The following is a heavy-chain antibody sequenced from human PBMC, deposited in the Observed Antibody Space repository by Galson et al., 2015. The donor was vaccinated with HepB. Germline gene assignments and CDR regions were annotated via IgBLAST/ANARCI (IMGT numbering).Heavy chain of an antibody. D-gene: IGHD3-10*01. J-gene: IGHJ6*02. Sequence: SVKVSCKASGFTFTSSAMQWVRQARGQRLEWIGWIVVGSGNTNYAQKFQERVTITRDRSTSTAYMELSSLRSEDTAVYYCAAGPAVRGVCIQSYYYYGMDVWGQGTTVTVSS. CDR3: AAGPAVRGVCIQSYYYYGMDV. CDR1: GFTFTSSA. CDR2: IVVGSGNT. V-gene: IGHV1-58*02.